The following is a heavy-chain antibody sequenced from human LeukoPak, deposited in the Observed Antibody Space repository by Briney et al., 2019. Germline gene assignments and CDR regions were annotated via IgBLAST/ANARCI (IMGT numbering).Heavy chain of an antibody. D-gene: IGHD5-12*01. CDR1: GFTFSSYE. V-gene: IGHV3-48*03. Sequence: GGSLRLSCAASGFTFSSYEMNWVRQAPGKGLKGVSYISSSGSTIYYAASVKGRFTISRDNAKNSLYLQMNSLRAEDTAVYYCAKDDIVATIAPPTLDYWGQGTLVTVSS. CDR3: AKDDIVATIAPPTLDY. CDR2: ISSSGSTI. J-gene: IGHJ4*02.